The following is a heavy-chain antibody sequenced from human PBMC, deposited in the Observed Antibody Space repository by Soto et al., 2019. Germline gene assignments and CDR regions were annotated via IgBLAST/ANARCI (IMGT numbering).Heavy chain of an antibody. CDR2: MNPKSANT. CDR1: GYSFISYD. Sequence: QVHLVQSGAEVKKPGASVKVSCKASGYSFISYDINWVRQATGQGLEWMGWMNPKSANTGYAQKFQGRVTMTRNTSLNPAYMELSSLRSEDTAVYYCAKGNTIGVYHAMDVWGQGTTVTVSS. V-gene: IGHV1-8*01. CDR3: AKGNTIGVYHAMDV. J-gene: IGHJ6*02.